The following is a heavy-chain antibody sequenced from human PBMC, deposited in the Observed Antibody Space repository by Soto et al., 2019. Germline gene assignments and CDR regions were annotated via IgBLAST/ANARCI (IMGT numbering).Heavy chain of an antibody. CDR2: IIPILGTA. J-gene: IGHJ6*02. CDR3: ARGPTRNDYYHYGIDI. Sequence: QGQEWMGGIIPILGTANNAQKFQGRVTITADESTSTAYMELSSLRSEDTAVYYCARGPTRNDYYHYGIDICGQGTTVT. V-gene: IGHV1-69*01.